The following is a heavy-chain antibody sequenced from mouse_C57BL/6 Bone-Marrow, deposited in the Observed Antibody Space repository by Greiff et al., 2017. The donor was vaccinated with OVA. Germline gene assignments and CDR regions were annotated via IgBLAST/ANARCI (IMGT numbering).Heavy chain of an antibody. V-gene: IGHV1-7*01. D-gene: IGHD1-1*01. J-gene: IGHJ2*01. CDR1: GYTFTSYW. CDR3: ARQITTLVPYFDY. CDR2: INPSSGYT. Sequence: VQLQQSGAELAKPGASVKLSCKASGYTFTSYWMHWVHQRPGQGLEWLGYINPSSGYTKYNQKFKDKATLTADKSSSTAYMQLSSLTYEDSAVYYCARQITTLVPYFDYWGQGTTLTVSS.